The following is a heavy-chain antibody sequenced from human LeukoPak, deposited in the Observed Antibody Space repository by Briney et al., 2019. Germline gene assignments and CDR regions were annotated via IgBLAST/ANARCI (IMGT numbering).Heavy chain of an antibody. V-gene: IGHV4-39*07. D-gene: IGHD6-13*01. J-gene: IGHJ4*01. Sequence: SETLSLTCTVSGGSISSSSYYWGWIRQPPGKGLEWIGSIYYSGSTYYNPSLKSRVTISVDTSKNQFSLKLSSVTAADTAVYYCARGSYSSSWYYFGYWGHGTLVTVSS. CDR2: IYYSGST. CDR1: GGSISSSSYY. CDR3: ARGSYSSSWYYFGY.